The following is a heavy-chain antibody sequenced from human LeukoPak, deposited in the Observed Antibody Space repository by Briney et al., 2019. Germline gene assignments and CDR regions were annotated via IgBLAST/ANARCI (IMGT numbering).Heavy chain of an antibody. CDR3: ARHGRDSSSPLSDYYYGMDV. V-gene: IGHV4-39*01. D-gene: IGHD6-6*01. CDR1: GGSISSSSYY. Sequence: PSETLSLTCTVSGGSISSSSYYWGWIRQPPGKGLEWIGSIYYSGSTYYNPSLKSRVTISVDTSKNRFSLKLSSVTAADTAVFYCARHGRDSSSPLSDYYYGMDVWGQGTTVTVSS. J-gene: IGHJ6*02. CDR2: IYYSGST.